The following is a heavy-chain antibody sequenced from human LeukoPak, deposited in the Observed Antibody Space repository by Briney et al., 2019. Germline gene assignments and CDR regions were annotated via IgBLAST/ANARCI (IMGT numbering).Heavy chain of an antibody. CDR3: ARRYCSGGTCYSAIDY. V-gene: IGHV5-51*01. Sequence: GESLKISCKGSGYSFTTYWIGWVRQMPGKELEWMGIIYPGDSDTRYSPSFQGQVTISVDKSISTAYLQWSSLKASDTAMYYCARRYCSGGTCYSAIDYWGQGTLVTVSS. CDR1: GYSFTTYW. CDR2: IYPGDSDT. D-gene: IGHD2-15*01. J-gene: IGHJ4*02.